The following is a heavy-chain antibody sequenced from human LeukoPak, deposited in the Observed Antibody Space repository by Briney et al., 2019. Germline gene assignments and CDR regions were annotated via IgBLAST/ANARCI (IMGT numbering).Heavy chain of an antibody. CDR2: ISNNGGYT. Sequence: PGGSLRLSCAASGFTFSSSAMSWVRQAPGKGLEWVSAISNNGGYTYYADSVQGRFTISRDNSKSTLWLQMNSLRAEDTAVYYCAKESPNDYWGQGTLVTVSS. V-gene: IGHV3-23*01. CDR1: GFTFSSSA. J-gene: IGHJ4*02. CDR3: AKESPNDY.